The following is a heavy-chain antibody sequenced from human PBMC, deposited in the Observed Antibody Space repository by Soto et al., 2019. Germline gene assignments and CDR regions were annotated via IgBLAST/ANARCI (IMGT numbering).Heavy chain of an antibody. V-gene: IGHV4-61*01. Sequence: QVQLQESGPGLVKPSETLSLTCTVSGGSVSSGSYYWSWIRQPPGKGLEWLGYIYYTGSTNYNPSLKSRVTISVDTSKNQFSLKLRSVTAADTAVYYCAKGTTVVIFFDYWGQGTLVTVSS. J-gene: IGHJ4*02. D-gene: IGHD4-17*01. CDR2: IYYTGST. CDR3: AKGTTVVIFFDY. CDR1: GGSVSSGSYY.